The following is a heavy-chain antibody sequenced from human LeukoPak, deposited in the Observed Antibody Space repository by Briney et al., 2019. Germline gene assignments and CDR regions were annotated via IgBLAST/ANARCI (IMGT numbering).Heavy chain of an antibody. V-gene: IGHV6-1*01. J-gene: IGHJ5*02. D-gene: IGHD3-3*01. CDR1: GDSVSSNSAA. CDR3: ARTEIFGVTKRYNWFDP. CDR2: TYYRSKWYN. Sequence: SQTLSLTCAISGDSVSSNSAAWNWIRQSPSRGLEWLGRTYYRSKWYNDYAVSVKSRITINPDTSKNQFSLQLNSVTPEDTAVHYCARTEIFGVTKRYNWFDPWGQGTLVTVSS.